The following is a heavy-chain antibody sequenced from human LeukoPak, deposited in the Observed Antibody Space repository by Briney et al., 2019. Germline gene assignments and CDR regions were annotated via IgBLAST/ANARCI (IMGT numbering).Heavy chain of an antibody. CDR3: ARVPGRSTSIKTYYYGMDV. J-gene: IGHJ6*02. CDR2: VFYSGST. D-gene: IGHD2-2*01. V-gene: IGHV4-59*01. Sequence: SETLSLTCTVSGGSISGYFWTWIRQPPGKGLEWIGYVFYSGSTNYNPSLNSRVTISVDTSKNQFSLRLSSVTAADTAVYYCARVPGRSTSIKTYYYGMDVWGQGTTVTVSS. CDR1: GGSISGYF.